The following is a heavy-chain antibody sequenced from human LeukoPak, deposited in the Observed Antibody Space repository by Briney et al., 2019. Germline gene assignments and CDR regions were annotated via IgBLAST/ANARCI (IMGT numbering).Heavy chain of an antibody. CDR3: ARGPIDALDM. V-gene: IGHV4-38-2*01. J-gene: IGHJ3*02. Sequence: SETLSLTCAVSGYSISSGYYWGWIRQPPGKGLEWIGSIYHSGSTYYNPSLKSRVTISVDTSKNQFSLKLSSVTAADTAVYYCARGPIDALDMWGQGTTVIVSS. CDR2: IYHSGST. CDR1: GYSISSGYY.